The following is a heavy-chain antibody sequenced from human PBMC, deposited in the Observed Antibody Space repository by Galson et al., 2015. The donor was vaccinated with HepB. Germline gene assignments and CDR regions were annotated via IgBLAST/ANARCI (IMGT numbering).Heavy chain of an antibody. J-gene: IGHJ4*02. CDR1: GFTFSSYG. Sequence: SLRLSCAASGFTFSSYGMHWVRQAPGKGLEWVAVISYDGSNKYYADSVKGRFTISRDNSKNTLYLQMNSLRAEDTAVYYCAKEIGSPGSSSWYGFYFDYWGQGTLVTVSS. D-gene: IGHD6-13*01. V-gene: IGHV3-30*18. CDR3: AKEIGSPGSSSWYGFYFDY. CDR2: ISYDGSNK.